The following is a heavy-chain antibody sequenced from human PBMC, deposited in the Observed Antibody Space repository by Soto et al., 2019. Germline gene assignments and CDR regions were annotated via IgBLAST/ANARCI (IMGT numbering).Heavy chain of an antibody. V-gene: IGHV1-18*04. CDR1: GYTFTSYG. CDR3: ARDQDYYYYGMDV. J-gene: IGHJ6*02. CDR2: ISAYNGNT. Sequence: EASVKVSCKASGYTFTSYGISWVRQAPGQGLEWMGWISAYNGNTDYAQKLQGRVTMTTDTSTSTAYMELRSLRSDDTAVYYCARDQDYYYYGMDVWGQGTTVTVSS.